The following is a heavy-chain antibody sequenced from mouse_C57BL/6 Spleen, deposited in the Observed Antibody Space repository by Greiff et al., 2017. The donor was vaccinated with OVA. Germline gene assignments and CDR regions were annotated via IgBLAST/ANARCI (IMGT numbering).Heavy chain of an antibody. CDR2: IDPEDGDT. V-gene: IGHV14-1*01. D-gene: IGHD1-1*01. Sequence: EVQLQQSGAELVRPGASVKLSCTASGFNIKDYYMHWVKQRPEQGLEWIGRIDPEDGDTEYAPKFQGKATMTADTSSNTAYLPLSTLTSEDTAVYYCTSYYYGSGDYAMDYWGQGTSVTVSS. J-gene: IGHJ4*01. CDR1: GFNIKDYY. CDR3: TSYYYGSGDYAMDY.